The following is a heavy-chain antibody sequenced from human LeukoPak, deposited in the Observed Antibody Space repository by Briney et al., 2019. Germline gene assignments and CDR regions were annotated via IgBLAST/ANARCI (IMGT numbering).Heavy chain of an antibody. J-gene: IGHJ4*02. V-gene: IGHV3-33*06. CDR2: IWSDGSNR. D-gene: IGHD4-11*01. CDR3: AKDAQRGFDYSNSLKY. Sequence: GTSLRLSCATSGFTFSHYGMHWVRQAPGKGLEWVAVIWSDGSNRYYGDPVKGRFTISRDNFQRTVYLQMNSLRAEDTAVYYCAKDAQRGFDYSNSLKYWGQGTPVTVST. CDR1: GFTFSHYG.